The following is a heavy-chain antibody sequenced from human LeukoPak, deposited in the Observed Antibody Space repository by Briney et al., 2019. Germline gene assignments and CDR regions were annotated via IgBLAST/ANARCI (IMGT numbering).Heavy chain of an antibody. V-gene: IGHV1-2*04. J-gene: IGHJ4*02. CDR1: GYTLTELS. CDR3: ARSDYYDSSGYSFY. CDR2: INPNSGGT. Sequence: ASVKVSCKVSGYTLTELSMHWVRQAPGQGLEWMGWINPNSGGTNYAQKFQGWVTMTTDTSTSTAYMELRSLRSDDTAVYYCARSDYYDSSGYSFYWGQGTLVTVSS. D-gene: IGHD3-22*01.